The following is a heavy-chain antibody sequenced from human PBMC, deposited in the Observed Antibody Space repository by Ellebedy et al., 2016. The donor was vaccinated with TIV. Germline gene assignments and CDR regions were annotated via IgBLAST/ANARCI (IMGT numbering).Heavy chain of an antibody. J-gene: IGHJ4*02. D-gene: IGHD5-12*01. CDR3: AKDESGGDLPRPFDH. Sequence: GGSLRLXCPASRFTFSIFGLHSVRQAPGKGLEWVAIISSDGTNKYYADSVRGRFTISRDNSKNTLYLQMDSLRPEDTAIYYCAKDESGGDLPRPFDHWGQGTLVTVSS. V-gene: IGHV3-30*18. CDR2: ISSDGTNK. CDR1: RFTFSIFG.